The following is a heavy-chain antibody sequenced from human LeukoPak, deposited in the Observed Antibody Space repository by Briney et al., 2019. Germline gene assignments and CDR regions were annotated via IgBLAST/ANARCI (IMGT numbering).Heavy chain of an antibody. CDR2: IYYSGST. Sequence: KSSETLSLTCTVSGGSISSYYWSWIRQPPGKGLEWIGYIYYSGSTNYNPSLKSRVTISVDTSQNQFSLKLSSVTAADTAVYYCARGARGYSYGHFDYWGQGTLVTVSS. CDR1: GGSISSYY. V-gene: IGHV4-59*01. D-gene: IGHD5-18*01. CDR3: ARGARGYSYGHFDY. J-gene: IGHJ4*02.